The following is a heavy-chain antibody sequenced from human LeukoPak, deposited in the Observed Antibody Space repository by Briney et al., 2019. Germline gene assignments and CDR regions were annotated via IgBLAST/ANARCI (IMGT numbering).Heavy chain of an antibody. D-gene: IGHD2-2*01. CDR3: TTDLQADDIVVVPADY. CDR1: GFTFSNAW. J-gene: IGHJ4*02. Sequence: GGSLRLSCAPSGFTFSNAWMSWVPQAPGKGLEWVGRIKSKTDGGTTDYAAPVKGRFTISRDDSKNTLYLQMNSLKTEDTAVYYCTTDLQADDIVVVPADYWGQGTLVTVSS. V-gene: IGHV3-15*01. CDR2: IKSKTDGGTT.